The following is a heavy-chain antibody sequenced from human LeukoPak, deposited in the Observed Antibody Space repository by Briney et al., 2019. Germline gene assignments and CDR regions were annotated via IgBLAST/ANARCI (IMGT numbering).Heavy chain of an antibody. CDR2: ISSSSSTI. J-gene: IGHJ4*02. CDR1: GFTFSSYS. Sequence: PGGSLRLSCAASGFTFSSYSMNWVRQAPGKGLEWVSYISSSSSTIYYADSVKGRFTISRDNAKNSLYLQMNSLRAEDTAVYYCAKVVVAGTHYFDYWGQGTLVTVSP. D-gene: IGHD6-19*01. CDR3: AKVVVAGTHYFDY. V-gene: IGHV3-48*01.